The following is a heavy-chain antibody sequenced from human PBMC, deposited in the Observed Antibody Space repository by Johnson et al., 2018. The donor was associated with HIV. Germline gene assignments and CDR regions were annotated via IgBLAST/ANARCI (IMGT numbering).Heavy chain of an antibody. Sequence: VQLVESGGGLVHPGGSLRLSCAASGFTFNDYGMSWVRQVPGKGLEWVSTISGSGYSTYYADSVKGRFTISRDDSKNTLYLQMNSLLPEDTAVYYCAKSDSGYDAFDIWGQGTMVTVSS. J-gene: IGHJ3*02. CDR3: AKSDSGYDAFDI. CDR2: ISGSGYST. CDR1: GFTFNDYG. D-gene: IGHD5-12*01. V-gene: IGHV3-23*04.